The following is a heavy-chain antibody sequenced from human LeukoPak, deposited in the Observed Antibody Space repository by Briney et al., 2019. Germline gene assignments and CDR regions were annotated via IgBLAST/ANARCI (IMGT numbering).Heavy chain of an antibody. D-gene: IGHD2-2*03. CDR1: GFTFTSYW. Sequence: GGSLRLSCAASGFTFTSYWMHWVRQVPGKGLVWVSRIHSDGTSTNYADSVKGRFTISRDNAKNTLYLQMNSLRVEDTAVYYCVKGGYCSNTYCPYYFDYWGQGTLVTVSS. CDR2: IHSDGTST. V-gene: IGHV3-74*01. CDR3: VKGGYCSNTYCPYYFDY. J-gene: IGHJ4*02.